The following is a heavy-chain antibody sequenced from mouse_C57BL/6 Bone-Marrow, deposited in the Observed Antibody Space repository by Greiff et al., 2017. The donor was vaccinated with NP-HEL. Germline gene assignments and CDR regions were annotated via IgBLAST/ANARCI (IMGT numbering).Heavy chain of an antibody. CDR1: GYTFTDYY. CDR3: ARMGDYYGSTYWYFDV. J-gene: IGHJ1*03. CDR2: INPYNGGT. D-gene: IGHD1-1*01. V-gene: IGHV1-19*01. Sequence: EVKLVESGPVLVKPGASVKMSCKASGYTFTDYYMNWVKQSHGKSLEWIGVINPYNGGTSYNQKFKGKATLTVDKSSSTAYMELNSLTSEDSAVYYCARMGDYYGSTYWYFDVWGTGTTVTVSS.